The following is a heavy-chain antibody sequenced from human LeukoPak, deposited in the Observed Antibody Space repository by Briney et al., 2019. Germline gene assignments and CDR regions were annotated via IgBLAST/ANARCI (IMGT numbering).Heavy chain of an antibody. D-gene: IGHD5-12*01. CDR2: ISGSGGST. CDR1: GFTFSTYA. Sequence: GSLRLSCAASGFTFSTYAMSWVRQAPGKGLEWVSIISGSGGSTYYADSVKGRFTISRDNSKNTLYLQMNSLRVEDTAVYFCAQTSSAPSKWLLIVHWGQGTLVTVSS. V-gene: IGHV3-23*01. CDR3: AQTSSAPSKWLLIVH. J-gene: IGHJ4*02.